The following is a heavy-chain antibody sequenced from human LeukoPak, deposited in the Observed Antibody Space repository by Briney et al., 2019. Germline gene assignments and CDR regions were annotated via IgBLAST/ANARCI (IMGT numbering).Heavy chain of an antibody. Sequence: QPGGSLRLSCAASGFTFSSYSMNWVRQAPGKGLEWVSYISGSSSTIYYADSVKGRFTISIDNAKNSLYLQMNSLRAEDTAVYYCAIDGVDYDSRGGFDYWGRGPLVTVSS. V-gene: IGHV3-48*01. CDR3: AIDGVDYDSRGGFDY. D-gene: IGHD3-22*01. CDR1: GFTFSSYS. CDR2: ISGSSSTI. J-gene: IGHJ4*02.